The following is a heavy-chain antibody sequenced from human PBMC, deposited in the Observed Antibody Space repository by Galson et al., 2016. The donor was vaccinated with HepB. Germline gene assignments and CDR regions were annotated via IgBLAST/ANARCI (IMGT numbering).Heavy chain of an antibody. Sequence: SLRLSCAASGISVSSYVMTWVRQAPGKGLEWVSGISGSGGSTNYGDSVRGRFTISRDNSKNTLYLQMNSLRAEDTAVYYCANGGGYSDATRVDYWGQGTLVTVAS. CDR3: ANGGGYSDATRVDY. D-gene: IGHD5-18*01. CDR2: ISGSGGST. V-gene: IGHV3-23*01. J-gene: IGHJ4*02. CDR1: GISVSSYV.